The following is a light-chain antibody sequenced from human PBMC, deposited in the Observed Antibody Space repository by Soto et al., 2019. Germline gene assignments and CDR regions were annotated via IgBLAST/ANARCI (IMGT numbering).Light chain of an antibody. CDR1: SSDVGAYNY. V-gene: IGLV2-14*01. CDR3: SSYTSSSTLQ. Sequence: QSALTQPASVSGSPGQSITISCTGTSSDVGAYNYVSWYQQHPGKAPKLIIYEVSIRPSGLSNRFSGSKSGNTAPLTISGLQAEYEADYYCSSYTSSSTLQFGGGTKLTVL. CDR2: EVS. J-gene: IGLJ2*01.